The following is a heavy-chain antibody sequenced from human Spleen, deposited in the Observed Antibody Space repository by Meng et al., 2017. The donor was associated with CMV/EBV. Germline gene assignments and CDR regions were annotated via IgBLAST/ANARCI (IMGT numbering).Heavy chain of an antibody. CDR3: ARSRTGVFGYFDL. V-gene: IGHV1-2*06. CDR1: GYTFTAYY. D-gene: IGHD7-27*01. CDR2: INPNTGDT. J-gene: IGHJ2*01. Sequence: KSSGYTFTAYYIHWVRQAPGKGLEWMGRINPNTGDTNYAPKFQGRVTMTRDTSIRTAYMELRRLRSDDTAVYYCARSRTGVFGYFDLWGRGTLVTVSS.